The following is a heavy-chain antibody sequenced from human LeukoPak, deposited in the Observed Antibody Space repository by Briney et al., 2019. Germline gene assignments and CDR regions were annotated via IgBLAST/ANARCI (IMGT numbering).Heavy chain of an antibody. CDR1: GFTFSSYW. J-gene: IGHJ4*02. Sequence: GGSLRLSCAASGFTFSSYWMHWVRQVPGKGLVWVARINPGGSSITYADSVKGRFTISRDNAKNTLYLQMDSLRAEDTGVNYCARSNQADDYWGQGTLVTVSS. CDR2: INPGGSSI. V-gene: IGHV3-74*01. D-gene: IGHD1-14*01. CDR3: ARSNQADDY.